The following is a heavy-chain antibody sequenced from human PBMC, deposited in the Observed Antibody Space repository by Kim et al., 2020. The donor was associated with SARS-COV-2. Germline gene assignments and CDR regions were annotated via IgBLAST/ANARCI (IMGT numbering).Heavy chain of an antibody. CDR1: GGSISSYY. V-gene: IGHV4-59*01. D-gene: IGHD1-26*01. J-gene: IGHJ6*02. CDR3: ARCGRGYYYGMDV. CDR2: IYYSGST. Sequence: SETLSLTCTVSGGSISSYYWSWIRQPPGKGLEWIGYIYYSGSTNYNPSLKSRVTISVDTSKNQFSLKLSSVTAADTAVYYCARCGRGYYYGMDVWGQGTTVTVSS.